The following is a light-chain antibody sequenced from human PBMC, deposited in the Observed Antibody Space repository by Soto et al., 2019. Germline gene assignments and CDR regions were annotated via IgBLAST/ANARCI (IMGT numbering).Light chain of an antibody. CDR1: QSVLYTSNNKNY. Sequence: DIVLTQSPDSLAVSLGERATINCKSSQSVLYTSNNKNYLAWYQQKPGQPPKLLISWASTRESGVPDRFSGRGSGTDFILTISSLQAEDVAVYYCQQYYSAPHFGPGTTVEIK. CDR3: QQYYSAPH. V-gene: IGKV4-1*01. J-gene: IGKJ3*01. CDR2: WAS.